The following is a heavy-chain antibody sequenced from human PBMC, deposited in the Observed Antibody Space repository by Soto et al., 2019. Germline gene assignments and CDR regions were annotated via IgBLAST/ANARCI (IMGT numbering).Heavy chain of an antibody. CDR3: ATNDIVGAAQNYNFDY. V-gene: IGHV1-45*02. D-gene: IGHD1-26*01. CDR2: ITPFNGNT. Sequence: ASVKVSCKASGYTFTYLYLHWVRQAPGQALEWMGWITPFNGNTNYAQKFQDRVTITRDRSMSTAYMELSSLRSEDTAMYYCATNDIVGAAQNYNFDYWGQGTLVTVSS. CDR1: GYTFTYLY. J-gene: IGHJ4*02.